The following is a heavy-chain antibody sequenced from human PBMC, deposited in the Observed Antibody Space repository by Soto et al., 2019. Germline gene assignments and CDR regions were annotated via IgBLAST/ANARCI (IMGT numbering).Heavy chain of an antibody. J-gene: IGHJ4*02. V-gene: IGHV1-18*01. CDR2: ISAYNGNT. CDR3: ARDQAYYFDY. CDR1: CYTFSSYG. Sequence: ASVNVSCKASCYTFSSYGISWVRQAPGQGLEWMGWISAYNGNTNYAQKLQGRVTMTTDTSTSTAYMELRSLRSDDTAVYYCARDQAYYFDYWGQGTLVTVSS.